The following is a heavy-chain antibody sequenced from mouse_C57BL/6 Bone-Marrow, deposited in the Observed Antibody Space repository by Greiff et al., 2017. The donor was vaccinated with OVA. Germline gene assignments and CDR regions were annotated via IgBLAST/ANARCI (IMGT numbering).Heavy chain of an antibody. CDR3: ARGGYYYYYAMDY. CDR2: ISYSGST. CDR1: GYSITSGYD. Sequence: DVQLQESGPGMVKPSQSLSLTCTVTGYSITSGYDWHWIRHFPGNKLEWMGYISYSGSTNYNPSLKSRISITHDTSKNHFFLKLNSVTTEDTATYYCARGGYYYYYAMDYWGQGTSVTVSS. D-gene: IGHD2-3*01. V-gene: IGHV3-1*01. J-gene: IGHJ4*01.